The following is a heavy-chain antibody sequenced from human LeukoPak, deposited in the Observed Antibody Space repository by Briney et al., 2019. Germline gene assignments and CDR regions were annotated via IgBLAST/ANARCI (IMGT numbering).Heavy chain of an antibody. V-gene: IGHV3-72*01. CDR3: VTSSLGPGDLDY. CDR1: GFTFNDHY. D-gene: IGHD4-17*01. Sequence: GGSLRLSCAASGFTFNDHYMDWVRQAPGKGLERVGRARNKAASYSTEYAASVIGRFTVSRDDSKNSLYLQMDSLKTEDAAVYYCVTSSLGPGDLDYWGQGTLVTVSS. CDR2: ARNKAASYST. J-gene: IGHJ4*02.